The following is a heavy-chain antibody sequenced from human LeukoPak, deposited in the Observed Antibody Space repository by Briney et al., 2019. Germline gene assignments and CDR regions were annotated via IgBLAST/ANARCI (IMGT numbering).Heavy chain of an antibody. V-gene: IGHV4-30-2*01. CDR2: IYHSGST. J-gene: IGHJ6*02. CDR3: ASLHYYYGMDV. CDR1: GGSISSGGYS. Sequence: PSETLSLTCAVSGGSISSGGYSWSWIRQPPGKGLEWIGYIYHSGSTYYNPSLKSRVTISADRSKNQFSLKLSSVTAADTAVYYCASLHYYYGMDVWGQGTTVTVSS.